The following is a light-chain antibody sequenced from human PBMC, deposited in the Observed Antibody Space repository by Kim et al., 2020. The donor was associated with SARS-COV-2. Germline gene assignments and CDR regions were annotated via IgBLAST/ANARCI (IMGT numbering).Light chain of an antibody. CDR1: QSVNFN. CDR2: DAS. CDR3: QQYNDWPPYT. Sequence: VSPGERVTLSCRASQSVNFNLAWYQQKPGQAPRLLIYDASNRATGIPARFGGSGSGTDFTLTINTLQSEDLAVYYCQQYNDWPPYTFGQGTKLEI. V-gene: IGKV3-15*01. J-gene: IGKJ2*01.